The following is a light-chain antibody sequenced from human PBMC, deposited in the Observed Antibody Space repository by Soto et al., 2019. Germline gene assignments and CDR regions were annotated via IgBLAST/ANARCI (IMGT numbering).Light chain of an antibody. CDR3: SAWDDSLSGPV. CDR2: RND. CDR1: SSNIGSNY. Sequence: QSVLTHPPSASGSPGQRVTISCSGRSSNIGSNYVYWYRQLPGTAPNVLIYRNDERPSGVPDRFSGSKSGSSASLAISGLRSEDEADYYCSAWDDSLSGPVFGRGTQLTVL. V-gene: IGLV1-47*01. J-gene: IGLJ3*02.